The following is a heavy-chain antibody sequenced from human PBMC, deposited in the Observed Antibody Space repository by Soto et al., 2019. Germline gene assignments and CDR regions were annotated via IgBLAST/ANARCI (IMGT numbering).Heavy chain of an antibody. J-gene: IGHJ6*04. CDR1: GFTFTSSA. D-gene: IGHD3-3*01. Sequence: ASVKVSCKASGFTFTSSAMQWVRQARGQRLEWIGWIVVGSGNTNYAQKFQERVTITRDMSTSTAYMELSSLRSEDTAVYYCARPPSHISYYFWGGYGPLGIFYSGMDVGGKGTTVTLPS. V-gene: IGHV1-58*02. CDR2: IVVGSGNT. CDR3: ARPPSHISYYFWGGYGPLGIFYSGMDV.